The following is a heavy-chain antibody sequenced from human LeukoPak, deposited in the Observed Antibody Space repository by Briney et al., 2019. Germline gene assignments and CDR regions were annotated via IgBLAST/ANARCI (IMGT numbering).Heavy chain of an antibody. CDR2: IYYSGST. CDR3: ASLTRCSGTLAYFDY. CDR1: GYSISSGYY. J-gene: IGHJ4*02. Sequence: PSETLSLTCTVSGYSISSGYYWGWIRPPPGKGLEWIGSIYYSGSTYYNPSLKRRVTISVDTSKNQFSLKLSSVTAADTAVYYCASLTRCSGTLAYFDYWGQGTLVTVSS. V-gene: IGHV4-38-2*02. D-gene: IGHD3-10*02.